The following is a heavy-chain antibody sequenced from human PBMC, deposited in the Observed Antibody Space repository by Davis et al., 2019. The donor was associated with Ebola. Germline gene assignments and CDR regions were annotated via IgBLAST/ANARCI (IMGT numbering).Heavy chain of an antibody. CDR3: ARGGGYSVYDPSDH. V-gene: IGHV1-3*01. J-gene: IGHJ4*02. D-gene: IGHD5/OR15-5a*01. Sequence: ASVKLSCKASGYTFTSHAIHWVRQAPGQRLEWMGSINAGSDNTKYSQKFQGRVTITWDTSASTAYVELSSLTSDDTAVYSCARGGGYSVYDPSDHWGQGTLVTVSS. CDR1: GYTFTSHA. CDR2: INAGSDNT.